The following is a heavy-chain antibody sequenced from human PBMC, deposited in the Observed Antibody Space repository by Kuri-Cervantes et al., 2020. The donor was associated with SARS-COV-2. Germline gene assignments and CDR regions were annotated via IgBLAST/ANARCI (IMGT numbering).Heavy chain of an antibody. CDR2: IFSNDEK. Sequence: SGPTLVKPTETLTLTCTVSGFSLSNARMGVSWIRQAPGKALEWLAHIFSNDEKSYSTSLKSRLTIPKDTSKSQVVLTMTNMDPVDTATYYCARIPEFGGNNWFDPWGQGTLVTVSS. CDR3: ARIPEFGGNNWFDP. J-gene: IGHJ5*02. V-gene: IGHV2-26*01. D-gene: IGHD3-16*01. CDR1: GFSLSNARMG.